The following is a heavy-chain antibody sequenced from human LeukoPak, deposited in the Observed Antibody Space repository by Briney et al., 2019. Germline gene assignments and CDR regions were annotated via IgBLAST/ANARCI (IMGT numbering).Heavy chain of an antibody. Sequence: GGSLRLSCAASGFTFSSYWMSWVCQAPGKGLEWVANIKQDGSEKYYVDPVKGRFTISRDNAKNSLYLQMNSLRAEDTAVYYCARDRFYSSGNDAFDIWGQGTMVTVSS. J-gene: IGHJ3*02. V-gene: IGHV3-7*01. CDR1: GFTFSSYW. D-gene: IGHD6-19*01. CDR3: ARDRFYSSGNDAFDI. CDR2: IKQDGSEK.